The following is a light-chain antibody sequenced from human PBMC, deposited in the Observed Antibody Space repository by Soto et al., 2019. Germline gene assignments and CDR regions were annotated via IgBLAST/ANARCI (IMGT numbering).Light chain of an antibody. CDR3: SSYTTTSTGV. Sequence: QSALTQPASVSGSPGQSITISCTGTSRDVGGYNYVSWYQQHPGKAPKLMIYDVSNRPSGVSNRFSGSKSGNTASLTISGLQADDEADYYCSSYTTTSTGVFGTGTKVTVL. CDR1: SRDVGGYNY. J-gene: IGLJ1*01. V-gene: IGLV2-14*01. CDR2: DVS.